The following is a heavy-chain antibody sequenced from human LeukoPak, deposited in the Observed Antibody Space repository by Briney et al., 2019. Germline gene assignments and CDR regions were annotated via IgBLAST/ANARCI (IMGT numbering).Heavy chain of an antibody. CDR3: AKDLRITYYDFWSGLDFDY. CDR2: ISGSGGST. CDR1: GFTFSGYA. Sequence: PGGSLRLSCAASGFTFSGYAMSWVRQAPGKGLEWVSGISGSGGSTNYADSVKGRFTISRDNSKNTLYLQMNSLRAEDTAVYYCAKDLRITYYDFWSGLDFDYWGQGTLVTVSS. V-gene: IGHV3-23*01. D-gene: IGHD3-3*01. J-gene: IGHJ4*02.